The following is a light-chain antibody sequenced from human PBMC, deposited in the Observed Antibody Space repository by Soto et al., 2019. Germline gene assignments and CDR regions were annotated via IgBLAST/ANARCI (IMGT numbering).Light chain of an antibody. CDR3: AAWDDSLNGYV. J-gene: IGLJ1*01. V-gene: IGLV1-44*01. CDR1: SSNIGSNT. Sequence: QSVLTQPPSAPGTPGQRVTISCSGSSSNIGSNTVNWYQQLPGTAPKLLIYSNDQRPSGVPDRFSGSKSGTSASLAISGLQSEDEADYCCAAWDDSLNGYVFATGTKLTVL. CDR2: SND.